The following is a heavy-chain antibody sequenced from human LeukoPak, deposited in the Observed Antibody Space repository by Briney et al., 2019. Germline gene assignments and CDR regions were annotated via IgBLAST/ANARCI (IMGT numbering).Heavy chain of an antibody. Sequence: SVKVSCKASGGTFSSYAISWVRQAPGQGLEWMGRIIPIFGIGNYAQKFQGRVTITADKSTSTAYMELSSLRSEDTAVYYCARGGSGGDIWGQGTMVTVSS. J-gene: IGHJ3*02. CDR1: GGTFSSYA. CDR2: IIPIFGIG. D-gene: IGHD3-10*01. CDR3: ARGGSGGDI. V-gene: IGHV1-69*04.